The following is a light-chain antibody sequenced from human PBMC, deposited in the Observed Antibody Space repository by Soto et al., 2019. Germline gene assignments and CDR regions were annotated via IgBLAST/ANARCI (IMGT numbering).Light chain of an antibody. CDR2: GEY. J-gene: IGKJ1*01. Sequence: EIGLTQSPGTLSLSAWERAPLSWRASQSVSSSYLAWYQQKPGQAPRLLIYGEYTRATGIPARFSGRGSGTEFTLTISSLQSEDFAVYYCQQYNKWPRTFGQGTKVDI. CDR3: QQYNKWPRT. CDR1: QSVSSSY. V-gene: IGKV3-15*01.